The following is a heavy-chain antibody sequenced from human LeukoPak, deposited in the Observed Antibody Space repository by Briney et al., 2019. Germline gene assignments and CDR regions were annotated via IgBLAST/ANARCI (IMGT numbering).Heavy chain of an antibody. D-gene: IGHD2-2*01. CDR1: GGSISSSSYY. Sequence: SQTLSLTCTVSGGSISSSSYYWGWIRQPAGKGPEWIGTIFYVGDTYYNPALKSRVTMSVDTSKNQFSLRLRAVTTADTAVYFCARTSASQYVPIDNWGQGILVTVSS. V-gene: IGHV4-39*01. CDR2: IFYVGDT. CDR3: ARTSASQYVPIDN. J-gene: IGHJ4*02.